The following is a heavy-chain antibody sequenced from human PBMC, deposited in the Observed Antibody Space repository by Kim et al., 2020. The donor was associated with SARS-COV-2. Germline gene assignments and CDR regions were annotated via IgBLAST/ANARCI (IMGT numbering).Heavy chain of an antibody. D-gene: IGHD6-19*01. V-gene: IGHV4-31*03. Sequence: SETLSLTCTVSGGSISSGGYYWSWIRQHPGKGLEWIGYIYYSGSTYYNPSLKSRVTISVDTSKNQFSLKLSSVTAADTAVYYCARASSGWYGEIDYWGQGTLVTVSS. CDR3: ARASSGWYGEIDY. J-gene: IGHJ4*02. CDR2: IYYSGST. CDR1: GGSISSGGYY.